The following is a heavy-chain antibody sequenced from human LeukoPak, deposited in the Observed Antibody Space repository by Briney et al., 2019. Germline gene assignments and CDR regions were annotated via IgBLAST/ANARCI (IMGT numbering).Heavy chain of an antibody. V-gene: IGHV3-23*01. CDR1: GFTFSSYA. D-gene: IGHD2-21*01. CDR3: ATDRIVVVIGIKNDAFDI. Sequence: GGSLRLSCAASGFTFSSYAMSWVRQAPGKGLEWVSAISGSGGSTYYADSVKGRFTISRDNSKNTLYLQMTGLRAEDSAMYYCATDRIVVVIGIKNDAFDIWGQGTMVTVSS. CDR2: ISGSGGST. J-gene: IGHJ3*02.